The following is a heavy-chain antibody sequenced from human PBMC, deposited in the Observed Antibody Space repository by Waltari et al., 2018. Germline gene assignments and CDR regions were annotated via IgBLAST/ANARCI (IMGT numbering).Heavy chain of an antibody. CDR2: IIPSFGTA. J-gene: IGHJ2*01. CDR3: AGITMIVVAPGYVDL. V-gene: IGHV1-69*01. Sequence: QVQLVQSGAEVKKPGSSVKVSCKASGGTFSSYAISWVRQAPGQGLAWMGGIIPSFGTANYAQKFQGRVTITADESTSTAYMELSSLRSEDTAVYYCAGITMIVVAPGYVDLWGRGTLVTVSS. D-gene: IGHD3-22*01. CDR1: GGTFSSYA.